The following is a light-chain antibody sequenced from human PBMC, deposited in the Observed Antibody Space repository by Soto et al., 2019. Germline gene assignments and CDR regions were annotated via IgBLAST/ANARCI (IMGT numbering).Light chain of an antibody. J-gene: IGKJ1*01. CDR2: GTS. CDR1: QSVSSSF. CDR3: QQYDSSPRT. Sequence: EIALTQSPGTLSLSPGERATLSCRASQSVSSSFLAWYQQKPEQAPKLLIYGTSSRHSGIPDRFSGSGSGTEFTLTISRLEPEDFAVYYCQQYDSSPRTFGQGTKVEIK. V-gene: IGKV3-20*01.